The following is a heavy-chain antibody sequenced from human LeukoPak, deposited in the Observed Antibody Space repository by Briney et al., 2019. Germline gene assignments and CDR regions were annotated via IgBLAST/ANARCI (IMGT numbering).Heavy chain of an antibody. Sequence: ASVKVSCKASGYTFTSYTIHWVRQAPGQRFEWMGWINAGNGNTKYSQEFQGRVTITRDTSASTAYMELSSLRSEDMAVYYCARTPYDSSGYYVGHAFDIWGQGTMVTVSS. J-gene: IGHJ3*02. D-gene: IGHD3-22*01. CDR1: GYTFTSYT. CDR3: ARTPYDSSGYYVGHAFDI. V-gene: IGHV1-3*03. CDR2: INAGNGNT.